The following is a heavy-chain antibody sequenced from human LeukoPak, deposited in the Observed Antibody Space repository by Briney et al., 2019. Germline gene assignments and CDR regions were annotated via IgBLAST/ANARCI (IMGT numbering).Heavy chain of an antibody. J-gene: IGHJ4*02. D-gene: IGHD6-6*01. V-gene: IGHV3-30*02. Sequence: GGSLRLSXAASGFTFRSYGMHWLRQAPGKGLEWVAFIRYDGSNKYYADSVKGRFTISRDNSKNTLYLQMNSLRAEDTAVYYCAKGFEYSSSSVYWGQGTLVTVSS. CDR2: IRYDGSNK. CDR1: GFTFRSYG. CDR3: AKGFEYSSSSVY.